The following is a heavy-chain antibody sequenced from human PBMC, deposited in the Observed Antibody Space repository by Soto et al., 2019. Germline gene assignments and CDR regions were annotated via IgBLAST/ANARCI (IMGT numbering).Heavy chain of an antibody. CDR2: TGTTGDT. Sequence: EEQLVESGGGMVQPGGSLRLSCVASGFAFSSYDMHWVRQVAGKGLEWVSATGTTGDTYYPGSVKGRFTISREDGKNSFYLKMNNLRPGDTAVYYCARDATYGSGRGPDWYFDLWGRGTLVTVSS. D-gene: IGHD3-10*01. CDR1: GFAFSSYD. CDR3: ARDATYGSGRGPDWYFDL. J-gene: IGHJ2*01. V-gene: IGHV3-13*04.